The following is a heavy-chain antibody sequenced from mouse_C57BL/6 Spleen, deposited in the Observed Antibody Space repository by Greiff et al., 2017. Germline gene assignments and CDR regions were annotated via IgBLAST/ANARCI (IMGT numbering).Heavy chain of an antibody. V-gene: IGHV1-82*01. CDR2: IYPGDGDT. J-gene: IGHJ1*03. CDR1: GYAFSSSW. CDR3: ARWGSSDV. D-gene: IGHD1-3*01. Sequence: QVQLQQSGPELVKPGASVKISCKASGYAFSSSWMNWVKQRPGKGLEWIGRIYPGDGDTNYNGKFKGKATLTADKYSSTAYMQLSSLTSEDSAVYFCARWGSSDVGGTGTTVTVSS.